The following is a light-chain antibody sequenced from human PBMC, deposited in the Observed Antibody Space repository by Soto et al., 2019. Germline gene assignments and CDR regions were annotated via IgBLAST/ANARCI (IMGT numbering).Light chain of an antibody. CDR3: LSYDNSLSASRV. V-gene: IGLV1-40*01. CDR1: SSNIGAGYD. Sequence: QSVLTQPPSVSGAPGQRVTISCTGSSSNIGAGYDVHWYQQLPGTAPKLLIYGNANRPSGVPDRFSGSKSGTSASLAITGLQAEDEADYYCLSYDNSLSASRVFGGGTQLTVL. CDR2: GNA. J-gene: IGLJ3*02.